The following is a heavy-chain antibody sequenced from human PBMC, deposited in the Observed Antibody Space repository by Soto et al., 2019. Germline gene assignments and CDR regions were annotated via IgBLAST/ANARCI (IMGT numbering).Heavy chain of an antibody. CDR3: ARNSSSFNDAFDI. CDR2: IYYSGST. D-gene: IGHD6-13*01. Sequence: PSETLSLTCTVSGGSISSSSYYWGWIRQPPGKGLEWIGSIYYSGSTYYNPSLKSRVTISVDTSKNQFSLKLSSVTAADTAVYYCARNSSSFNDAFDIWGQGTMVTVSS. J-gene: IGHJ3*02. V-gene: IGHV4-39*01. CDR1: GGSISSSSYY.